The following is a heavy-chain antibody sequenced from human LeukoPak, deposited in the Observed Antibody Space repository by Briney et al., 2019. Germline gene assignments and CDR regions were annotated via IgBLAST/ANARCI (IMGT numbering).Heavy chain of an antibody. CDR1: GGSFSGYY. J-gene: IGHJ4*02. V-gene: IGHV4-30-4*08. Sequence: SETLSLTCAVYGGSFSGYYWSWIRQPPGKGLEWIGYIYYSGSTYYNPSLKSRVTISVDTSKNQFSLKLSSVTAADTAVYYCAREWGVEMAAIDYWGQGTLVTVSS. D-gene: IGHD1-26*01. CDR2: IYYSGST. CDR3: AREWGVEMAAIDY.